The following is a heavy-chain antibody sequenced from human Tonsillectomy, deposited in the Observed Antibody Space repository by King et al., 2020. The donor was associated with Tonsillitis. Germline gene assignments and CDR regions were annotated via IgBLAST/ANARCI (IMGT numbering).Heavy chain of an antibody. CDR3: ARDRMGGSPFDY. D-gene: IGHD3-16*01. CDR2: ISAYNGNT. J-gene: IGHJ4*02. V-gene: IGHV1-18*04. Sequence: VQLVESGAEVKKPGASMKVSCTASGYTFTSYGISWVRQAPGQGLEWMGWISAYNGNTNYPQKFQGRVTMTTDTSTSTAYMELRSLRSDDTAVYYCARDRMGGSPFDYWGQGTLVTVSS. CDR1: GYTFTSYG.